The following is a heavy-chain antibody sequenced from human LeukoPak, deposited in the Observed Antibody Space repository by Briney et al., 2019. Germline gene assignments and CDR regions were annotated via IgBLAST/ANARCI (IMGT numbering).Heavy chain of an antibody. J-gene: IGHJ5*02. CDR1: GGSFSRGDYH. Sequence: SQTLSLTCTVSGGSFSRGDYHWSWLRQSPGKGLEWIGYIYYSGGTYYNPSLESRVAISVDTSKNQFSLNLKSVTAADTAVYYCARDLVDSSGYYFGFDPWGQGTLVTVSS. CDR2: IYYSGGT. V-gene: IGHV4-30-4*01. D-gene: IGHD3-22*01. CDR3: ARDLVDSSGYYFGFDP.